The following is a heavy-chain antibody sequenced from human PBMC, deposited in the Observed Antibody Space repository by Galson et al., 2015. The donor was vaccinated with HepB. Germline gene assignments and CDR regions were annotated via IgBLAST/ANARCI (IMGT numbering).Heavy chain of an antibody. V-gene: IGHV3-48*04. Sequence: SLRLSCAASGLIFSTYSMNWVRQAPGKGLEWISYISSSGNIIYYADSVKGRFTISRDNAMNSLYLQINSLRFEDTAVYYCARAPNPRFWSGYADYWGQGTLVTVSS. J-gene: IGHJ4*02. D-gene: IGHD3-3*01. CDR2: ISSSGNII. CDR1: GLIFSTYS. CDR3: ARAPNPRFWSGYADY.